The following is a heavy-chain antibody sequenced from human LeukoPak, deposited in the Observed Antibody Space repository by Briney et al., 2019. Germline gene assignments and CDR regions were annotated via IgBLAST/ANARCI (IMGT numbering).Heavy chain of an antibody. J-gene: IGHJ3*02. CDR1: GASIGTYY. D-gene: IGHD3-10*02. Sequence: SETLSLTCTVSGASIGTYYWTWIRQPPGKGLEWIGYIDYSGSTKFNPSLKSRVTMSIDTSKNQFSLRLSSVTAADTAVYYCTRGRRSSNVHDAFDIWGQGTMVTVSS. CDR2: IDYSGST. CDR3: TRGRRSSNVHDAFDI. V-gene: IGHV4-59*01.